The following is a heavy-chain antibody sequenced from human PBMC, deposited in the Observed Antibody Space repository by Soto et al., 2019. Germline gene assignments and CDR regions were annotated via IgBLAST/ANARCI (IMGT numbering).Heavy chain of an antibody. J-gene: IGHJ4*02. Sequence: PGGSLRLSCEASGFTFSSYSMNWVRQAPGKGLEWVSSISSSSSYIYYADSVKGRFTISRDNSKNTLFLQMDSLRAEDTAVYYCAREPLRAVAGPRFDYWGQGTRVTVSS. CDR2: ISSSSSYI. CDR3: AREPLRAVAGPRFDY. D-gene: IGHD6-19*01. CDR1: GFTFSSYS. V-gene: IGHV3-21*01.